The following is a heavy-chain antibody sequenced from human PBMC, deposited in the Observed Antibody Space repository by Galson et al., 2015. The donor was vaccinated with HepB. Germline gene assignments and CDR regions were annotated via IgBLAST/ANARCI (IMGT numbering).Heavy chain of an antibody. V-gene: IGHV7-4-1*02. Sequence: SVKVSCKASGYTISTYSMTWVRQAPGQGLEWVRWINTKTGNPRYAQGFTGRFVPSLDTSVSTAYLEITSLKAEDTAVYYCATIGVVEATGVRYFHHWGQGTLVTVSS. CDR1: GYTISTYS. J-gene: IGHJ1*01. CDR2: INTKTGNP. CDR3: ATIGVVEATGVRYFHH. D-gene: IGHD2-15*01.